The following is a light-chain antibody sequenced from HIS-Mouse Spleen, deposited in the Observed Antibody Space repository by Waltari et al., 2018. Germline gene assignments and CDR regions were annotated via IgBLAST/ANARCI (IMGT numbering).Light chain of an antibody. CDR1: ALPKKY. V-gene: IGLV3-16*01. CDR2: KDS. J-gene: IGLJ3*02. CDR3: V. Sequence: SYELTQPPSVSVSLGQMARITCSGEALPKKYAYWYQQKPGQFPVLVIYKDSERPSGIPERFSGSSSGTIVTLTISGVQAEDEADYSGVFGGGIKLTVL.